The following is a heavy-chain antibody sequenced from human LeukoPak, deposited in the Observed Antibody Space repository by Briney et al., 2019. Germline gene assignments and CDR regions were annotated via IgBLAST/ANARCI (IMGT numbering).Heavy chain of an antibody. CDR2: ISWNSGSI. Sequence: HPGGSLRLSCAASGFTFDDYAMHWVRQAPGKGLEWVSGISWNSGSIGYADSVKGRFTISRDNAKNSLYLQMNSLRAEDTALYYCAKALYSSSWYSYYYYGMDVWGQGTTVTVSS. CDR3: AKALYSSSWYSYYYYGMDV. J-gene: IGHJ6*02. V-gene: IGHV3-9*01. D-gene: IGHD6-13*01. CDR1: GFTFDDYA.